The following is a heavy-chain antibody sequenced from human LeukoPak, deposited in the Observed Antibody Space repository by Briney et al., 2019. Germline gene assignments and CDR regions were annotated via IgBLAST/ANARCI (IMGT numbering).Heavy chain of an antibody. J-gene: IGHJ6*02. V-gene: IGHV3-30*03. Sequence: GRSLRLSCAASGFTFSSYAMHWVCQAPGKGLEWVALISYDGSNIYYADSVKGRFTISRDNAKNSVYLQMNSLRAEDTALYYCAREVYSKYEGDALDVWGQGTTVTVSS. D-gene: IGHD4-11*01. CDR3: AREVYSKYEGDALDV. CDR2: ISYDGSNI. CDR1: GFTFSSYA.